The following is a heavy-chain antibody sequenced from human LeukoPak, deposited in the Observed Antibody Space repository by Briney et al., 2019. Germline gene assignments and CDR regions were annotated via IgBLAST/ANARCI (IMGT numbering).Heavy chain of an antibody. Sequence: PSETLSLTCTVSGGSINNYYWTWIRQPPGKGQEWIGYIYSSGSTKYSPPLSSRVTISVDPSKNQFSLKLSSVTAADTAVYYCARGGPGAAAGRGFGYWGQGTLVPVSS. D-gene: IGHD6-13*01. V-gene: IGHV4-4*09. CDR3: ARGGPGAAAGRGFGY. CDR2: IYSSGST. J-gene: IGHJ4*02. CDR1: GGSINNYY.